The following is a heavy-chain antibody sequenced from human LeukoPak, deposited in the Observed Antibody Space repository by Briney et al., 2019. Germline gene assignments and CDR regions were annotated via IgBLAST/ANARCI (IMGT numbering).Heavy chain of an antibody. J-gene: IGHJ4*02. Sequence: GGSLRLSCAASGFTFSSHWMHWVRQAPGKGLVWVSRINTDGSSTSYADSVKGRFTISRDNAKNTLFLQMNSLRAEDTAVYDCARGGATWCSFWGQGTLVTVSS. CDR1: GFTFSSHW. CDR3: ARGGATWCSF. CDR2: INTDGSST. V-gene: IGHV3-74*01. D-gene: IGHD1-26*01.